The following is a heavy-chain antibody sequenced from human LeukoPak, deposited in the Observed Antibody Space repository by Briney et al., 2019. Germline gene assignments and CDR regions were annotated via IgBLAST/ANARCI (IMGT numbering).Heavy chain of an antibody. Sequence: QPGGSLRLSCAASGFTFSSYWMSWARQAPGKGLEWVANIKQDGSEKYYVDSVKGRFTISRDNAKNSLYLQMNSLRAEDTALYYCAKDLGDCVWGSREGTFDYWGQGTLVTVSS. CDR2: IKQDGSEK. CDR3: AKDLGDCVWGSREGTFDY. D-gene: IGHD3-16*01. CDR1: GFTFSSYW. J-gene: IGHJ4*02. V-gene: IGHV3-7*03.